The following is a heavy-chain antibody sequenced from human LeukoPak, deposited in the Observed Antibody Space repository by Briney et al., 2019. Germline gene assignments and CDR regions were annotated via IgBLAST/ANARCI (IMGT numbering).Heavy chain of an antibody. Sequence: PGGSLRLSCAASGFTFSSYGMHCVRQAPGKGLEWVAVIWYDGSNKYYADSVKGRFTISRDNSKNTLYLQMNSLRAEDTAVYYCARDMEVAGTSIDYWGQGTLVTVSS. CDR1: GFTFSSYG. CDR2: IWYDGSNK. D-gene: IGHD6-19*01. J-gene: IGHJ4*02. V-gene: IGHV3-33*01. CDR3: ARDMEVAGTSIDY.